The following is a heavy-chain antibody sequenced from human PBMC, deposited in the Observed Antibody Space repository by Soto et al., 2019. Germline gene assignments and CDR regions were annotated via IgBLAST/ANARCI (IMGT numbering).Heavy chain of an antibody. Sequence: PXETLSLTCAVSGFPISTYYWSWIRQPPGKGLEWIGYNYHSGTTNYNPSLKSRVTISVDTSKNQFSLRLTSVAAADTAIYYCVREAYIGYGHAIDYWGQGTLVTVSS. CDR2: NYHSGTT. J-gene: IGHJ4*02. CDR3: VREAYIGYGHAIDY. V-gene: IGHV4-59*01. CDR1: GFPISTYY. D-gene: IGHD5-12*01.